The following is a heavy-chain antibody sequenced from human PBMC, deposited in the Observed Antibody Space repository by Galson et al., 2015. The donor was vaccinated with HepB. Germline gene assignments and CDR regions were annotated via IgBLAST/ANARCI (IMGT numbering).Heavy chain of an antibody. D-gene: IGHD6-19*01. CDR1: GFTFSSYD. V-gene: IGHV3-13*01. CDR2: IGTAGDT. CDR3: ARASSGWLGDDAFDI. Sequence: SLRLSCAASGFTFSSYDMYWVRQATGKGLEWVSAIGTAGDTYYPGSVKGRFTISRENAKSSLYLQMNSLRAGDTAVYYCARASSGWLGDDAFDIWGQGTMVTVSS. J-gene: IGHJ3*02.